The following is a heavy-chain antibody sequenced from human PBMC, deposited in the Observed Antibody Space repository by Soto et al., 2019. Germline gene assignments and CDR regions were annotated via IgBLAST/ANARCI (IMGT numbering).Heavy chain of an antibody. V-gene: IGHV3-48*02. D-gene: IGHD3-22*01. CDR1: GFTFSSYS. CDR2: ISRSSSTI. J-gene: IGHJ4*02. CDR3: ARALSGYDSSGG. Sequence: EVQLVESGGGLVQPGGSLRLSCAASGFTFSSYSMNWVRQAPGKGLEWVSYISRSSSTIYHADSVKGRFTISRDNAKNSLYLQMNSLRDEDTAVYYCARALSGYDSSGGWGQGTLVTVSS.